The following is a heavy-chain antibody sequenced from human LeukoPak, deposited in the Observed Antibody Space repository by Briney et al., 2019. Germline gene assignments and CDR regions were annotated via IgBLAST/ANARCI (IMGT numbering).Heavy chain of an antibody. CDR3: ARVGGSRPIDF. D-gene: IGHD1-26*01. V-gene: IGHV4-59*12. CDR2: VYHSGSA. Sequence: SETLSLTCTVSGGSLNSYYWGWIRQPPGKGLEWIGNVYHSGSAIHNPSLESRVTISVDRSKNQFSLKLSSVTAADTAVYYCARVGGSRPIDFWGQGTLVTVSS. CDR1: GGSLNSYY. J-gene: IGHJ4*02.